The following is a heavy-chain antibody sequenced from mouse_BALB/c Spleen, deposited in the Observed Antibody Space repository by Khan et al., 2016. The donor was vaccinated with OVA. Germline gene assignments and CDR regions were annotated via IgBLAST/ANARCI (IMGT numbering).Heavy chain of an antibody. CDR2: IFPGNDDA. J-gene: IGHJ3*01. V-gene: IGHV1-80*01. D-gene: IGHD1-1*01. CDR3: ARHFGSRRAY. CDR1: GYTFSSSW. Sequence: VQLQESGAELVRPGSSVKISCKASGYTFSSSWMNWVKQRPGQGLEWIGQIFPGNDDADYNGKFKGKATLTADKSSRTAYMQLTSLTSEDSAVYFSARHFGSRRAYWGQVTLVTVSA.